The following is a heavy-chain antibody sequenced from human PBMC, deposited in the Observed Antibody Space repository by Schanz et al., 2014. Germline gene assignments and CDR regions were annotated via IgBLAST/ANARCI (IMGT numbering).Heavy chain of an antibody. CDR2: IGGSGDST. CDR1: GFTFSNHA. V-gene: IGHV3-23*04. D-gene: IGHD3-9*01. Sequence: EVQLVESGGALVQPGGSLRLSCAASGFTFSNHALSWVRQAPGKGLEWVSGIGGSGDSTHYADSVKGRFTISRDNSKNTLYLQMNSLRAEDTAVYYCAKDHAGSDILTALGNWGQGTLVTVSS. CDR3: AKDHAGSDILTALGN. J-gene: IGHJ4*02.